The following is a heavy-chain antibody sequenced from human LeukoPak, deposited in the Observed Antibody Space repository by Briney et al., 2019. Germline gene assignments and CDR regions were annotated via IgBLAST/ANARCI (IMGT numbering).Heavy chain of an antibody. Sequence: SETLSLTCTVSGGSISSSSYYWGWIRQPPGTGLEWTGSIYYSGSTYYNPSLKSRVTISVDTSKNQFSLKLSSVTAADTAVYYCARLRQQLIYYMDVWGKGTTVTVSS. CDR2: IYYSGST. CDR3: ARLRQQLIYYMDV. CDR1: GGSISSSSYY. V-gene: IGHV4-39*01. J-gene: IGHJ6*03. D-gene: IGHD6-13*01.